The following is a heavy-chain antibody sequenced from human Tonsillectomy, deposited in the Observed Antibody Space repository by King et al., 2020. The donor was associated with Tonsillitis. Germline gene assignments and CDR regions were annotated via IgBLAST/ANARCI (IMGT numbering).Heavy chain of an antibody. D-gene: IGHD6-19*01. CDR2: ISSSSSYI. J-gene: IGHJ4*02. CDR1: GFTFSSYS. Sequence: VQLVESGGGLVKPGGSLRLSCAASGFTFSSYSMNWVRQAPGKGLEWVSSISSSSSYIYYADSVKGRLTISRDNAKNSLYLQMNSLRAEDTAVYYCARSSGWYPPFDYWGQGTLVTVSS. V-gene: IGHV3-21*01. CDR3: ARSSGWYPPFDY.